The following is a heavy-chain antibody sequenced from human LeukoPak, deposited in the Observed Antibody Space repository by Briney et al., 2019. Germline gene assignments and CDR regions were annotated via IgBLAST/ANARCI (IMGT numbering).Heavy chain of an antibody. J-gene: IGHJ4*02. CDR1: GFTFSSSW. Sequence: GGSLRLFCVASGFTFSSSWMSWVRQAPGKGLEWVANIKQDGSEKSYVESVRGRFTISRDNAKNSLYLQLNSLRAEDTALYYCARDNPPDYWGQGTLVTVSS. V-gene: IGHV3-7*03. CDR2: IKQDGSEK. CDR3: ARDNPPDY.